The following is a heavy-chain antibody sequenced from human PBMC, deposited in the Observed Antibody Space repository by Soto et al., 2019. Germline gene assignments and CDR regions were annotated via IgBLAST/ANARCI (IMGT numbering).Heavy chain of an antibody. Sequence: PSETLSLTGTVSGGSISSYYWSWIRQPPGKGLEWIGYIYYSGSTNYNPSLKSRVTISVDTSKNQFSLKLSSVTAADTAVYYCARAKNYYGSGRALDYWGQGTLVTVSS. V-gene: IGHV4-59*01. CDR3: ARAKNYYGSGRALDY. CDR2: IYYSGST. J-gene: IGHJ4*02. D-gene: IGHD3-10*01. CDR1: GGSISSYY.